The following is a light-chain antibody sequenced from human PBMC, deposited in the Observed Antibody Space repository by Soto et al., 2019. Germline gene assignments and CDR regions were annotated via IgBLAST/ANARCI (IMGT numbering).Light chain of an antibody. J-gene: IGLJ1*01. CDR3: QVWDSSSDHHYV. V-gene: IGLV3-21*02. Sequence: SYVLTQPPSVSVAPGQTARIPCEGDNIGSKSVHWYQQKPGQAPVLVVYDDSDRPSGIPERFSGSNSGNTATLTISRVEAGDEADYYCQVWDSSSDHHYVFGTGTKVTVL. CDR2: DDS. CDR1: NIGSKS.